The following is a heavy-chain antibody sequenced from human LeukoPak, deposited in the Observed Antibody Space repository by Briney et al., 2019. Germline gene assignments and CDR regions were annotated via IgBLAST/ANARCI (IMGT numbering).Heavy chain of an antibody. J-gene: IGHJ4*02. V-gene: IGHV3-30*18. CDR3: AKDYYDSSGYLDY. CDR1: GFTFNSYG. D-gene: IGHD3-22*01. CDR2: ISYDGSNK. Sequence: GGSLRLSCAASGFTFNSYGMHWVRQAPGKGLEWVAVISYDGSNKYYADSVKGRFTISRDNSKNTLYLQMNSLRAEDTAVYYCAKDYYDSSGYLDYWGQGTLVTVSS.